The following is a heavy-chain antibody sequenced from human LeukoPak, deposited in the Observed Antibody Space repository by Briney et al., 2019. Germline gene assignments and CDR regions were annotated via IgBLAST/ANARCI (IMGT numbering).Heavy chain of an antibody. V-gene: IGHV3-23*01. CDR2: ISPRADIT. CDR3: AKDDAWLQFND. Sequence: GGSLRLSCAASGFTFSSHGMNCGRQAPGTGLEGISGISPRADITYYADSLKGRFTISRDKPENTVYLHMSRLRAGDTALYFCAKDDAWLQFNDWGQGTLVTVSS. J-gene: IGHJ4*02. CDR1: GFTFSSHG. D-gene: IGHD5-24*01.